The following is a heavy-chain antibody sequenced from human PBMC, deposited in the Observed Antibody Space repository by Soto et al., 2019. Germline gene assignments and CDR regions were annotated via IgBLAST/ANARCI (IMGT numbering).Heavy chain of an antibody. D-gene: IGHD3-10*01. J-gene: IGHJ4*02. CDR3: ARTRDGYNFGGFSDY. Sequence: SVKVSCKASGGTFSSYAISWVRQAPGQGLEWMGGIIPIFGTANYAQKFQGRVTITADESTSTAYMELSSLRSEDTAVYYCARTRDGYNFGGFSDYWGQGTLVTVSS. V-gene: IGHV1-69*01. CDR1: GGTFSSYA. CDR2: IIPIFGTA.